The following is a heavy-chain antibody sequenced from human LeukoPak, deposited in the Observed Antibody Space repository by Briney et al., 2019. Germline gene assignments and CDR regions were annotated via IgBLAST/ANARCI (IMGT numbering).Heavy chain of an antibody. D-gene: IGHD5-12*01. CDR2: ISSGGST. V-gene: IGHV4-59*01. CDR1: GASITRYF. CDR3: ARGDDYKSTLFDY. J-gene: IGHJ4*02. Sequence: SETLSLTCTVSGASITRYFWNWIRHPPGKELEWIGYISSGGSTNYNPSLKSRVTISIDTSKNQFSLRLTSATAADTAAYYCARGDDYKSTLFDYWGQGTLVTVSS.